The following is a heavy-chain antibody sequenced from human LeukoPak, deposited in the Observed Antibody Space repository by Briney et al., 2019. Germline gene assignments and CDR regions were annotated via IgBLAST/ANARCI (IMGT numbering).Heavy chain of an antibody. Sequence: ASVKVSCKASGYTFTGYYLHWVRQAPGQGLEWMGWINPNSGGTNYAQKFQGRVTMTGDTSISTAYMELSRLGSDDTAVYYCASGERVVTAIPGYYFDYWGQGTLVTVSS. V-gene: IGHV1-2*02. CDR1: GYTFTGYY. CDR2: INPNSGGT. CDR3: ASGERVVTAIPGYYFDY. D-gene: IGHD2-21*02. J-gene: IGHJ4*02.